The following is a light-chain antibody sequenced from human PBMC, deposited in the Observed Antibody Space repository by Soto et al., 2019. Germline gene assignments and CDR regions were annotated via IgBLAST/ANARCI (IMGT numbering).Light chain of an antibody. CDR2: WAS. Sequence: DIVMTQSPDSLAVSLGEXATIICKSSQSILHTPNNKNYLAWYQQKPGQPPKLLIYWASTRESGVPDRFSGSGSGTDFTLTISSLQAEDVAVYYCQQYYSTPPTFGQGTKVDIK. CDR3: QQYYSTPPT. J-gene: IGKJ1*01. V-gene: IGKV4-1*01. CDR1: QSILHTPNNKNY.